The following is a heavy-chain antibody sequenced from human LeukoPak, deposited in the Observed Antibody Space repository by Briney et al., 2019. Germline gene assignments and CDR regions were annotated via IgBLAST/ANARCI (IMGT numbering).Heavy chain of an antibody. J-gene: IGHJ6*03. CDR3: GAFYYYSDYMDV. V-gene: IGHV4-61*02. Sequence: KTSQTLSLTCTVSGGSISSGSDYWSWIRQPAGKGLEWFGRIYTSGRTNYNPSLKSRVTISVDTSKNQFSLKLSSVTAADTAVYYCGAFYYYSDYMDVWGKGTTVTVSS. CDR2: IYTSGRT. CDR1: GGSISSGSDY.